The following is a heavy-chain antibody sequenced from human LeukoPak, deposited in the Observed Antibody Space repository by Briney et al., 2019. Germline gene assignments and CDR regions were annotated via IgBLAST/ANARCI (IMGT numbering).Heavy chain of an antibody. V-gene: IGHV3-23*01. D-gene: IGHD3-9*01. CDR1: GFTFSGYW. CDR3: AKKRVLRYFDW. CDR2: ISGSGGST. Sequence: RPGGSLRLSCAASGFTFSGYWMHWARQSPGKGLVWVSAISGSGGSTYYADSVKGRFTISRDNSKNTLYLQMNSLRAEDTAVYYCAKKRVLRYFDWWGQGTLVTVSS. J-gene: IGHJ4*02.